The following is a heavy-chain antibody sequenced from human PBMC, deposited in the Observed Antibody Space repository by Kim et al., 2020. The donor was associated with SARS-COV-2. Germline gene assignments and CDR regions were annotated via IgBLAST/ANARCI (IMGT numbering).Heavy chain of an antibody. CDR2: INPSGGST. V-gene: IGHV1-46*01. CDR1: GYTFTSYY. D-gene: IGHD5-18*01. J-gene: IGHJ4*02. Sequence: ASVKVSCKASGYTFTSYYMHRVRQAPGQGLEWMGIINPSGGSTSYAQKFQGRVTMTRDTSTSTVYMELSSLRSEDTAVYYCARDPPSPRGYSYGLGIDYWGQGTLVTVSS. CDR3: ARDPPSPRGYSYGLGIDY.